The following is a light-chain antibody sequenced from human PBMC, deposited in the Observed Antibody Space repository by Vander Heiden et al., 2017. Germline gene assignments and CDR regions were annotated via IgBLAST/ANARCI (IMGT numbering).Light chain of an antibody. Sequence: SSDLTPPPSVSVSPGQTAKPTCSADVLARQNAYWYQQKPGQAPLLLIYSDTKRPSGIPERFSGSSSGTIVTLTISDVQAEDEADYYCQSADSSGTYSVVFGGGTQLTVL. CDR2: SDT. J-gene: IGLJ3*02. V-gene: IGLV3-25*03. CDR1: VLARQN. CDR3: QSADSSGTYSVV.